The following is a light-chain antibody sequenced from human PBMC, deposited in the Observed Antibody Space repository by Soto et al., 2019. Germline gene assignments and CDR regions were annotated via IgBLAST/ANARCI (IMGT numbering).Light chain of an antibody. V-gene: IGKV3-20*01. J-gene: IGKJ1*01. CDR1: QSVSSSY. Sequence: EIVFTQSPVTLSSSQVERATLSCMASQSVSSSYLAWYQQKPGQAPRLLIYGASSRATGIPDRFSGSGSGTDFTLTISRLEPEDFAVYYCQQYGSSPRTFGQGTKGDIK. CDR3: QQYGSSPRT. CDR2: GAS.